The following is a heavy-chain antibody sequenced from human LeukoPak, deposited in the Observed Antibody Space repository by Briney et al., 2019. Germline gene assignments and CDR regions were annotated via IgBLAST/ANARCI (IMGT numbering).Heavy chain of an antibody. V-gene: IGHV3-23*01. CDR1: GFIFSSYA. D-gene: IGHD1-26*01. CDR3: AKGAVGGTYVRYFDS. CDR2: ISISGGNT. J-gene: IGHJ4*02. Sequence: PGGSLRLSCAASGFIFSSYAMSWVRQAPGKGLEWVSTISISGGNTYYANSVKGRFTISRDNSKSTLYLQMNSLGAEDTAVYYCAKGAVGGTYVRYFDSWGQGTLVTVSS.